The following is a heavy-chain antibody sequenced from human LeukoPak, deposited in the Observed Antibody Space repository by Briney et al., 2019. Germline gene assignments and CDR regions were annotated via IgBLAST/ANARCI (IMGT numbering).Heavy chain of an antibody. Sequence: ASVKVSCKASGYTFINYGISWVRQAPAQGLDWVGWIAPFNGNTKYAQTFRGRVNMTTDTSTTPVYLEVRSLRSDDTAVYYCARGVYGAGAAFDVWGQGTLVIVSS. CDR3: ARGVYGAGAAFDV. V-gene: IGHV1-18*01. J-gene: IGHJ3*01. CDR2: IAPFNGNT. CDR1: GYTFINYG. D-gene: IGHD4-17*01.